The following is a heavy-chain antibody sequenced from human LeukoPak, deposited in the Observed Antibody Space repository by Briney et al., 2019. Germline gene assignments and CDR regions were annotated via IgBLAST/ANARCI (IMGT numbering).Heavy chain of an antibody. CDR3: AKDRGDLLTYFQH. Sequence: GSLRLSCAASGFTFSSYGMHLVRQAPGKGLEGVAVISYDGSNKYYADSVKGRFTISRDNSKNTLYLQMNSLRAEDTAVYYCAKDRGDLLTYFQHWGQGTLVTVSS. CDR2: ISYDGSNK. CDR1: GFTFSSYG. V-gene: IGHV3-30*18. J-gene: IGHJ1*01. D-gene: IGHD1-26*01.